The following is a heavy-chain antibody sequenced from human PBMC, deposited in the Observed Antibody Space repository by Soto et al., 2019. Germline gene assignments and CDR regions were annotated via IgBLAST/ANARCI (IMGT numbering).Heavy chain of an antibody. Sequence: QVQLVQSGAEVKKPGASVKVSCKASGYTFTSYDINWVRQATGQGLEWMGWMNPNSGNTGYAQKFKGRVTMTRNTSISTAYMDLSSLRSEDTAVYYCPGGVAYSYGEGDFDLWGRGTLVTVSS. CDR1: GYTFTSYD. CDR2: MNPNSGNT. V-gene: IGHV1-8*01. D-gene: IGHD5-18*01. CDR3: PGGVAYSYGEGDFDL. J-gene: IGHJ2*01.